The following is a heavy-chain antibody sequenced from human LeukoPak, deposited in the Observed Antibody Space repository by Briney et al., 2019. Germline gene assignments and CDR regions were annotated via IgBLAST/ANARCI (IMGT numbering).Heavy chain of an antibody. D-gene: IGHD6-13*01. Sequence: GGSLRLSCAASGFTFSSYAMSWVRQAPGKGLEWVSAISGSGGSTYYADSVKGRFTISRDNSQNTLYLQMNSLRAEDTAVYYCAKDLSRGSRQPGIAAGIFDYWGQGTLVTVSS. CDR2: ISGSGGST. V-gene: IGHV3-23*01. J-gene: IGHJ4*02. CDR3: AKDLSRGSRQPGIAAGIFDY. CDR1: GFTFSSYA.